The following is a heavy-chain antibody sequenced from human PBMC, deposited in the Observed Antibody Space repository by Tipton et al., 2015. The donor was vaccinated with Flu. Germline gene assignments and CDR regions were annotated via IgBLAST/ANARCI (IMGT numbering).Heavy chain of an antibody. J-gene: IGHJ6*02. V-gene: IGHV3-9*01. CDR3: AKYSGGYLGLGGGMDV. Sequence: LSCAASGFTFDNYAMHWVRQPPGKGLEWVSGISWDSGAIGSADSVKGRFTISRDNAKNSLYLQMNSLRPEDTALYYCAKYSGGYLGLGGGMDVWGQGTTVTVAS. CDR1: GFTFDNYA. CDR2: ISWDSGAI. D-gene: IGHD6-25*01.